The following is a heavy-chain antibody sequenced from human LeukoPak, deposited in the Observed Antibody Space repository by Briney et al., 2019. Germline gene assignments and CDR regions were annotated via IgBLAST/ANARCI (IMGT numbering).Heavy chain of an antibody. V-gene: IGHV3-7*01. D-gene: IGHD6-13*01. J-gene: IGHJ3*02. CDR2: IKKDGSEK. CDR3: AREVYSSSWYSIHGAFDI. Sequence: GGTLRLSCAASGLTFSSYWMRWVRQAPGKGLEGGANIKKDGSEKYYVDSVHGRFPTSRDNANNSLYLQMTSLRAEDTAVYYCAREVYSSSWYSIHGAFDIWGQGTMVTVSS. CDR1: GLTFSSYW.